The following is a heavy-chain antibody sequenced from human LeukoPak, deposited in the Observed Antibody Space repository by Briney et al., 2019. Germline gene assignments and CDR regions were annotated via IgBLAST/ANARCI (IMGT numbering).Heavy chain of an antibody. CDR1: GFTVSSNY. Sequence: GGSLRLSCAASGFTVSSNYMSWVRQAPGKGLEWVSVIYSGGSTYYADSVKGRFTISRDNSKSTLYLQMNSLRAEDTAVYYCARAPGEQYRGYYFDYWGQGTLVTVSS. D-gene: IGHD3-16*01. CDR3: ARAPGEQYRGYYFDY. CDR2: IYSGGST. J-gene: IGHJ4*02. V-gene: IGHV3-53*01.